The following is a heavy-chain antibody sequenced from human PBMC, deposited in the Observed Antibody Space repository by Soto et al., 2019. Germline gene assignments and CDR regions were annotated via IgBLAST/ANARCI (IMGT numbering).Heavy chain of an antibody. CDR3: ARDFSGELSRPGPWFDP. CDR2: IIPIFGTA. V-gene: IGHV1-69*13. CDR1: GGTFSSYA. D-gene: IGHD3-16*02. J-gene: IGHJ5*02. Sequence: GASVKVSCKASGGTFSSYAISWVRQAPGQGLEWMGGIIPIFGTANYAQKFQGRVTITADESTSTAYMELSSLRSEDTAVYYCARDFSGELSRPGPWFDPWGQGTLVTVSS.